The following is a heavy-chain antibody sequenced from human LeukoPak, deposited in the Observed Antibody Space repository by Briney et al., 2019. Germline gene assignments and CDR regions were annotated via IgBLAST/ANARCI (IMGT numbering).Heavy chain of an antibody. D-gene: IGHD4-17*01. J-gene: IGHJ4*02. CDR1: GGTLNSYA. CDR2: IIPVLDMA. Sequence: SVKVSCKASGGTLNSYAIIWVRQAPGQGLEWMGRIIPVLDMANHAEEFQARVAITADKSTSTAYMELSSLRSEDTAIYYCARDRLDYGDSYTLDSWGQGTLVTVSS. V-gene: IGHV1-69*04. CDR3: ARDRLDYGDSYTLDS.